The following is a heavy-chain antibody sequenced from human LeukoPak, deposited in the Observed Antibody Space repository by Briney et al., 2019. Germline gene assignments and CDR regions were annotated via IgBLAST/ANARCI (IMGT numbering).Heavy chain of an antibody. J-gene: IGHJ4*02. CDR2: TYYRSKWYN. D-gene: IGHD3-22*01. CDR1: GDSVSSNSAA. CDR3: ARDTAPDYYDSSGYQVGFDY. Sequence: SQTLSLTCAISGDSVSSNSAAWNWIRQSPSRGLEWLGRTYYRSKWYNDYAVSVKSRITINPDTSKNQFSLQLNSVTPEDTAVYYCARDTAPDYYDSSGYQVGFDYWSQGTLVAVPS. V-gene: IGHV6-1*01.